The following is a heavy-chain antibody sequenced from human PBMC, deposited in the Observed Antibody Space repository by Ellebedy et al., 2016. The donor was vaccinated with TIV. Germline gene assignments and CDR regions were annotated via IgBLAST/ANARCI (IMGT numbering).Heavy chain of an antibody. Sequence: GESLKISCKGSGYSFTNYWISWVRQVPGKGLEWMGRIDPSDSYTNYSPSFQGHVPISADKSITTAYLQWNSLKASDTAMYDCARGRSSSWYWFDPWGQGALVTVSS. CDR1: GYSFTNYW. CDR3: ARGRSSSWYWFDP. D-gene: IGHD6-13*01. J-gene: IGHJ5*02. CDR2: IDPSDSYT. V-gene: IGHV5-10-1*01.